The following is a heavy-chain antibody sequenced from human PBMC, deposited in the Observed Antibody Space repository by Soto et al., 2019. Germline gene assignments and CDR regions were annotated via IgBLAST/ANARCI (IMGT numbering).Heavy chain of an antibody. V-gene: IGHV1-69*01. CDR1: VGTFSSYA. CDR3: ASVAEYGGNSIVWYFDY. J-gene: IGHJ4*02. Sequence: QVQLVQSGAEVKKPGSSVKVSCKASVGTFSSYAISWVRQAPGQGREWMGGIIPIFGTANYAQKFQGRVTITADESTRTAYMELSSLRPENTAVYYCASVAEYGGNSIVWYFDYWGQGPLATVSP. D-gene: IGHD2-21*02. CDR2: IIPIFGTA.